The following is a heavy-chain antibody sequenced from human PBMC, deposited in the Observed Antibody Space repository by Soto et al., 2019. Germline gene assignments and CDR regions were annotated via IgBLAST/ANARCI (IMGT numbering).Heavy chain of an antibody. Sequence: EVQLVESGGGLVQPGRSLRLSCAASGFTFDDYAMHWVRQAPGKGLEWVSGISWNSGSIGYVDSVKGRFTISRDNAKNSLYLQMNSLRAEDTALYYCTKGALELELGLPGFDPWGQGTLVTVSS. D-gene: IGHD1-7*01. J-gene: IGHJ5*02. CDR2: ISWNSGSI. CDR3: TKGALELELGLPGFDP. CDR1: GFTFDDYA. V-gene: IGHV3-9*01.